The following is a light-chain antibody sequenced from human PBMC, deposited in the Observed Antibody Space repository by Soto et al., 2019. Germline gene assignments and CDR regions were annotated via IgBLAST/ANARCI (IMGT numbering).Light chain of an antibody. CDR2: EVS. V-gene: IGLV2-8*01. CDR3: SSYSGTNYHYV. CDR1: GSDVGGYNY. J-gene: IGLJ1*01. Sequence: QSVLTQPPSASGSFGQSVTISCAGTGSDVGGYNYVSWYQQHPGKAPKLMIYEVSERPSGVPDRFSGSKSGNTASLTVSGLQADDEAAYYCSSYSGTNYHYVFGTGTKVTAL.